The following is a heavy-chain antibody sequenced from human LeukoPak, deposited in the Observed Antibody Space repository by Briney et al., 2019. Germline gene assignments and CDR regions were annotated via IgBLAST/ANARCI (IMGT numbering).Heavy chain of an antibody. CDR3: AKDRGYSSSSGFDY. Sequence: GGSLRLSCAASGFTFSSYWMSWVRQAPGKGLEWVANIKQDGSEKYYVDSVKGRFTISRDNAKNSLYLQMNSLRAEDTALYYCAKDRGYSSSSGFDYWGQGTLVTVSS. V-gene: IGHV3-7*03. J-gene: IGHJ4*02. D-gene: IGHD6-13*01. CDR2: IKQDGSEK. CDR1: GFTFSSYW.